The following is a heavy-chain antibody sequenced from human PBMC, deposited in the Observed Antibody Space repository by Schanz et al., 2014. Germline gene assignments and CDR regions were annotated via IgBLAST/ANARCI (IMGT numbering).Heavy chain of an antibody. CDR1: GFTFNGHA. V-gene: IGHV3-30*04. D-gene: IGHD3-9*01. Sequence: QVQLVESGGGVVQPGGSLRLSCESSGFTFNGHAMHWVRPAPGKGLEWVAVTSYDGSQKYYTDSVKGRFTVSRDNSKNTLYLQLNSLRAEDTAVYYCARDDKRYFDWLSTFDLWGQGTMVAVSS. CDR2: TSYDGSQK. CDR3: ARDDKRYFDWLSTFDL. J-gene: IGHJ3*01.